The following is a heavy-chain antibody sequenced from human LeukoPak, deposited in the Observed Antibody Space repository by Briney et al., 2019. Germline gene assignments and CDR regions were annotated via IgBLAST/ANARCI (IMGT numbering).Heavy chain of an antibody. Sequence: GGSLRLSCAASGFTFSSYGMHWVRQAPGKGLEWVAVISYDGSNKYYADSVKGRFTISRDNSKNTLYLQMNSLRAEDTAVYYCAKGTFTMVRGVINHYYGMDVWGKGTTVTASS. V-gene: IGHV3-30*18. CDR1: GFTFSSYG. D-gene: IGHD3-10*01. J-gene: IGHJ6*04. CDR3: AKGTFTMVRGVINHYYGMDV. CDR2: ISYDGSNK.